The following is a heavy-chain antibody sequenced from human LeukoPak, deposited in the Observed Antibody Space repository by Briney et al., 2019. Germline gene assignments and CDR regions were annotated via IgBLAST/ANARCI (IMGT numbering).Heavy chain of an antibody. CDR2: IRGSTTTT. Sequence: PGGSLRLSCAASGFTFSTYAMSWVRQAPGKGLEWVSTIRGSTTTTLYADSAKGRFTISRDNSKDTLYLQMNSLRAEDTAVYYCAKRYIGNYYFDYWGQGTLVTVSS. J-gene: IGHJ4*02. CDR3: AKRYIGNYYFDY. V-gene: IGHV3-23*01. D-gene: IGHD3-16*02. CDR1: GFTFSTYA.